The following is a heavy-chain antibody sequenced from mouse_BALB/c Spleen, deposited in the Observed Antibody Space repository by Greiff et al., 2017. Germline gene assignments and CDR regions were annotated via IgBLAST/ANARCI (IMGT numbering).Heavy chain of an antibody. J-gene: IGHJ4*01. Sequence: EVQVVESGGGLVQPGGSRKLSCAASGFTFSSFGMHWVRQAPEKGLEWVAYISSGSSTIYYADTVKGRFTISRDNPKNTLFLQMTSLRSEDTAMYYCARRILTGTPYYYAMDDWGQGTSVTVSS. V-gene: IGHV5-17*02. CDR2: ISSGSSTI. CDR3: ARRILTGTPYYYAMDD. D-gene: IGHD4-1*01. CDR1: GFTFSSFG.